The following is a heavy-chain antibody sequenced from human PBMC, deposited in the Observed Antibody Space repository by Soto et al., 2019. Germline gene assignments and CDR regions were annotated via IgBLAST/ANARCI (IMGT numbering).Heavy chain of an antibody. Sequence: ASVKVSCKASGCTFTGYYMHWVRQAPGQGLGWMGWINPNSGGTNYAQKFQGRVTMTRDTSISTAYMELSRLRSDDTAVYYCATQTCSGGSCYYAYWGQGTLVTVSS. V-gene: IGHV1-2*02. J-gene: IGHJ4*02. CDR3: ATQTCSGGSCYYAY. CDR2: INPNSGGT. CDR1: GCTFTGYY. D-gene: IGHD2-15*01.